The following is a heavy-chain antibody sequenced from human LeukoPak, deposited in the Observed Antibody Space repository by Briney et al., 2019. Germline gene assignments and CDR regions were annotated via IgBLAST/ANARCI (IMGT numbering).Heavy chain of an antibody. D-gene: IGHD2-21*01. CDR2: IYYSGST. CDR1: GGSISSSSYY. V-gene: IGHV4-39*07. CDR3: ARVGGGDFDY. J-gene: IGHJ4*02. Sequence: SETLSLTCTVSGGSISSSSYYWGWIRQPPGKGLERIGSIYYSGSTYYSPSLKSRVTISVDTSKNQFSLKLSSVTAADTAVYYCARVGGGDFDYWGQGTLVTVSS.